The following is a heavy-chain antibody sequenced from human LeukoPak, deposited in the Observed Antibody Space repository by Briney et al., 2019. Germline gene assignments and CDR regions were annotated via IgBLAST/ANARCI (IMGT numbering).Heavy chain of an antibody. CDR1: GGTFSSHA. Sequence: SVKVSCKASGGTFSSHAISWVRQAPGQGLEWMGRIIPIFGIANYAQKFQGRVTITADKSTSTAYMELSSLRSEDTAVYYCARSPVVIDFNWFDPWGQGTLVTVSS. CDR2: IIPIFGIA. V-gene: IGHV1-69*04. J-gene: IGHJ5*02. CDR3: ARSPVVIDFNWFDP. D-gene: IGHD3-22*01.